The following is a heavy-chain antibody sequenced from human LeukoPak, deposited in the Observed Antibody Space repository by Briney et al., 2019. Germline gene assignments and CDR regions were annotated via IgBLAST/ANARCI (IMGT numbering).Heavy chain of an antibody. D-gene: IGHD6-19*01. CDR2: ISGSGGTT. Sequence: GGSLRLSCAASGFTFSSYAMSWVRQAPGKGLEWVSAISGSGGTTHYADSVKGRFTIPRDNSKNTLYLHMNSLRAEDTAVYYCAKAYSSGWSPFDYWGQGTLVTVSS. CDR1: GFTFSSYA. J-gene: IGHJ4*02. V-gene: IGHV3-23*01. CDR3: AKAYSSGWSPFDY.